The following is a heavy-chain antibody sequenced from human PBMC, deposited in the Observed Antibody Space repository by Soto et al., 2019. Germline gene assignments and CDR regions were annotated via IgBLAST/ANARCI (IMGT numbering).Heavy chain of an antibody. CDR1: GYTFTSYG. CDR2: ISAYNGNT. Sequence: QVQLVQSGAEVKKPGASVKVSCKASGYTFTSYGISWVRQAPGQGLEWMGWISAYNGNTNYAQKRQGRVTMTTDTSTSTAYMELRSLRSDDTAVYYCARDGAVTMVRGVISNWFDPWGQGTLVTVSS. D-gene: IGHD3-10*01. CDR3: ARDGAVTMVRGVISNWFDP. V-gene: IGHV1-18*04. J-gene: IGHJ5*02.